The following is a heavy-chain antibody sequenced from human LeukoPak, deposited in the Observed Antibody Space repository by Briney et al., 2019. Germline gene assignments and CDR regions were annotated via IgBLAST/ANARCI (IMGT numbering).Heavy chain of an antibody. J-gene: IGHJ4*02. D-gene: IGHD3-22*01. V-gene: IGHV1-2*02. CDR3: ARDNYYDSSGYYEDNDY. CDR1: GYTFTGYY. Sequence: ASVKVSCKASGYTFTGYYMHWVRQAPGQGLEWMGWINPNSGGTNYAQKFQGRVTITADKSTSTAYMELSSLRSEDTAVYYCARDNYYDSSGYYEDNDYWGQGTLVTVSS. CDR2: INPNSGGT.